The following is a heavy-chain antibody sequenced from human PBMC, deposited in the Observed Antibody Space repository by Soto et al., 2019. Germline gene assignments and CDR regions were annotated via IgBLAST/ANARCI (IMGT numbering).Heavy chain of an antibody. CDR2: ISYDGSNK. J-gene: IGHJ3*02. Sequence: GGSLRLSCAASGFTFSSYGMHWVRQAPGKGLEWVAVISYDGSNKYYADSVKGRFTISRDNSKNTLYLQMNILRAEDTAVYYCAKAMAYYDILTGYGGVDAFDIWGQGTMVTVSS. CDR1: GFTFSSYG. V-gene: IGHV3-30*18. CDR3: AKAMAYYDILTGYGGVDAFDI. D-gene: IGHD3-9*01.